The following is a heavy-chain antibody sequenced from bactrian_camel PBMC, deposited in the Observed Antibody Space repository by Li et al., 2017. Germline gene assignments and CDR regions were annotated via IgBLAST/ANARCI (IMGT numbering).Heavy chain of an antibody. J-gene: IGHJ4*01. CDR1: EFSTSC. CDR3: AKGVRGAVYYESNF. CDR2: MYRKGAA. V-gene: IGHV3S53*01. Sequence: HVQLVESGGGSVQAGGSLTLSCTYSEFSTSCIGWFRQAPGKEREGVAAMYRKGAAIYEDSVKGRFTISRDNAENTLYLQLNSLKTEDTAMFYCAKGVRGAVYYESNFWGQGTQVTVS. D-gene: IGHD2*01.